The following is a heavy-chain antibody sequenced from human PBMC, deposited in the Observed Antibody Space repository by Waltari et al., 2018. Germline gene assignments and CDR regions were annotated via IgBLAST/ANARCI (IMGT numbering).Heavy chain of an antibody. CDR2: VSTDSRTI. CDR1: GGSIRKTGYF. Sequence: QLQLQESGPGLVRPSETLSLTCTISGGSIRKTGYFWGWLRQPPGKGPEWIGAVSTDSRTIYYPDSVLGRFTISSDNSKTTLYLEMYSLRVEDTAMYFCANPPSDHYYGFLGFWGQGTLVTVSS. J-gene: IGHJ4*02. D-gene: IGHD3-22*01. CDR3: ANPPSDHYYGFLGF. V-gene: IGHV4-39*02.